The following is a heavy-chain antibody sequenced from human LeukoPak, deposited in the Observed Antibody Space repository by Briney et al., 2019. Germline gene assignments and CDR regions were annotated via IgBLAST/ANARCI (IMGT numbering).Heavy chain of an antibody. V-gene: IGHV1-2*02. J-gene: IGHJ3*02. CDR3: ARGLITIFGVSGAFDI. CDR2: INPNSGGT. D-gene: IGHD3-3*01. CDR1: GYTFTGYY. Sequence: ASVKVSCKASGYTFTGYYIHWVRQAPGQGLEWMGWINPNSGGTNYAQKFQGRVTMTRDTSISTAYLELSSLRSNDTAVYYCARGLITIFGVSGAFDIWGQGTMVTVSS.